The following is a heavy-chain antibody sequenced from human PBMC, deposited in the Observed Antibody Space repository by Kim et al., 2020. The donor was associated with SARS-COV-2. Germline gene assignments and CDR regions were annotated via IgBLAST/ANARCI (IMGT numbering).Heavy chain of an antibody. CDR3: AKDGAGGWLPNYFDY. V-gene: IGHV3-33*06. J-gene: IGHJ4*02. Sequence: DSVKGRFTNSRDNSKNTLYLQMNSLTAEDTAVYYCAKDGAGGWLPNYFDYWGQGTLVTVSS. D-gene: IGHD5-12*01.